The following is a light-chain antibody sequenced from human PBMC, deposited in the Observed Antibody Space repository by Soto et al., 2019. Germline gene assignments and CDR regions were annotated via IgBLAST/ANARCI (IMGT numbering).Light chain of an antibody. CDR3: QQYNSDYT. V-gene: IGKV1-9*01. Sequence: IQLTQSPSSLSASVGDRVTITCRASQDISSYLGWYQQKPGKAPKLLIYAASTLESGVPSRFSGSGSGTEFTLTISSLQPDDFASYYCQQYNSDYTFGQGTKVDVK. CDR2: AAS. J-gene: IGKJ2*01. CDR1: QDISSY.